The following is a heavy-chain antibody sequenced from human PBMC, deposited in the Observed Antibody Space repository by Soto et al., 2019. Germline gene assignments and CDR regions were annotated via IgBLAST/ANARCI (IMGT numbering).Heavy chain of an antibody. V-gene: IGHV3-7*03. CDR1: GFILRNYW. J-gene: IGHJ5*02. Sequence: EVQLVESGGGLVQPGGSLRLSCADSGFILRNYWMSWVRQAPGMGLQWVASIKEDGSEKYYVDPVKGRFTISRENAKNSLYLQMNSLRAEDPAVYYCARYRSLAPWGQGILVTVSS. CDR3: ARYRSLAP. CDR2: IKEDGSEK. D-gene: IGHD3-16*02.